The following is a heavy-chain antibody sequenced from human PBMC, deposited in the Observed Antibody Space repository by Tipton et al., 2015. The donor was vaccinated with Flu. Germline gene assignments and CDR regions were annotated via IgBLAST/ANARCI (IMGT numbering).Heavy chain of an antibody. CDR3: ARDLTTNYYMDV. V-gene: IGHV4-59*01. CDR2: IYYSGST. Sequence: TLSLTCAVYGGSFSSYYWSWIRQPPGKGLEWIGYIYYSGSTNYNPSLKSRVTISVDTSKNQFSLKLSSVTAADTAVYYCARDLTTNYYMDVWGKGTTVTVSS. D-gene: IGHD4-11*01. J-gene: IGHJ6*03. CDR1: GGSFSSYY.